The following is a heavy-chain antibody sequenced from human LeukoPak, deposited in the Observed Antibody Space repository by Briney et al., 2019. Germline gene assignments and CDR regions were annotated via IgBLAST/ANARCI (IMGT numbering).Heavy chain of an antibody. D-gene: IGHD2-21*01. V-gene: IGHV3-53*01. CDR3: ARDHNCGGDCYSGMDV. CDR2: IYSGGST. J-gene: IGHJ6*04. CDR1: GFTVSTNY. Sequence: GGSLRLSCAASGFTVSTNYMSWVRQAPGKGLEWVSVIYSGGSTYYADSVKGRITISRDNSKNTAYLQMNSLRAEDTAVYYCARDHNCGGDCYSGMDVWGKGITVTVSS.